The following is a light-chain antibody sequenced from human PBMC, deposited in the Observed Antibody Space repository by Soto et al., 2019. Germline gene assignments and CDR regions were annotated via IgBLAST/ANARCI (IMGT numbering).Light chain of an antibody. J-gene: IGKJ1*01. CDR3: QQTYSIPPWT. V-gene: IGKV1-39*01. CDR1: QSISTY. CDR2: DAS. Sequence: DIPMTQSPSSLSASVGDRVTITCRASQSISTYLNWYQQKPGKAPKILIYDASSLQSGVPSRFSGSGSGTDFTLTISSLQPEDFATYYCQQTYSIPPWTFGQGTKVEIK.